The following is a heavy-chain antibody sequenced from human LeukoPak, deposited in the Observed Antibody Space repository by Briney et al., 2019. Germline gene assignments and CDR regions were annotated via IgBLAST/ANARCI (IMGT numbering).Heavy chain of an antibody. Sequence: GGSLRLSCTVSGFRLSDGRVTWVRQAPGKGLEWVGLIKGKAGGETTHYAAPVKGRFTISRDDSRNTLYLQMNSLKIEDTALYYCANDVPLPGELSLLYWGQGTLVSVSS. D-gene: IGHD2-21*01. J-gene: IGHJ4*02. CDR2: IKGKAGGETT. CDR1: GFRLSDGR. V-gene: IGHV3-15*01. CDR3: ANDVPLPGELSLLY.